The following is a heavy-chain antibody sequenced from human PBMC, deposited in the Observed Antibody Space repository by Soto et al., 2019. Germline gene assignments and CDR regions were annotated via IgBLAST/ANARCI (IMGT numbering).Heavy chain of an antibody. CDR2: ISTLNGNT. D-gene: IGHD5-18*01. CDR1: GDTFKNCV. J-gene: IGHJ6*02. V-gene: IGHV1-18*01. CDR3: ARRVQVWLPDYYGMDV. Sequence: QVQVVQSGVEVRRPGSSVKVSCKASGDTFKNCVISWVRQAPGQGLEWMGWISTLNGNTNYAQNFQGRVTMTTDTSTRIVHLELRSLRSDDTAVYYCARRVQVWLPDYYGMDVWGQGTTVTVSS.